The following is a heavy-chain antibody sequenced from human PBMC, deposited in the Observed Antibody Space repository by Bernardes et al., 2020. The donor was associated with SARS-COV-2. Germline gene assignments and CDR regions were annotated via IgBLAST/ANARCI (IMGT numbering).Heavy chain of an antibody. V-gene: IGHV4-59*08. CDR2: IYYSGST. CDR3: AKRTHSFTFDF. CDR1: DGSISNSY. J-gene: IGHJ3*01. D-gene: IGHD2-15*01. Sequence: SETLSLTCTVSDGSISNSYWSWIRQYPGGGLEWIGSIYYSGSTSYNPSLKSRVTISVDTSKNQFSLELNSVTAADTAVYYCAKRTHSFTFDFWGQGTMVTVSS.